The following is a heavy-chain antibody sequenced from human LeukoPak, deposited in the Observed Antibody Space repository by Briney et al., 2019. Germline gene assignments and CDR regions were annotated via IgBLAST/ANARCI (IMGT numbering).Heavy chain of an antibody. V-gene: IGHV3-30*02. CDR1: GFTFSNSG. J-gene: IGHJ4*02. CDR2: IRYDGSNK. CDR3: AKDRPSYFDY. Sequence: GGSLRLSCAASGFTFSNSGMHWVRQAPGKGLEWVTFIRYDGSNKYYADSVKGRFTISRDNSKNTLYLQMNSLRAEDTAVYYCAKDRPSYFDYWGQGTLVTVSS.